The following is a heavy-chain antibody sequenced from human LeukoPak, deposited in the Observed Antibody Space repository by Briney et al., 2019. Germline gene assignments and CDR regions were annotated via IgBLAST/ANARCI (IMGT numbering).Heavy chain of an antibody. Sequence: ASVKVSCKASGYTFTNYAMNWVRQAPGQGLEWMGWINTNTGNPMYARGFTGRFVFSLDTSVSTAYLQISSLKAEDTAVYYCARFRPSGAFDIWGQGTMVTVSS. CDR1: GYTFTNYA. J-gene: IGHJ3*02. D-gene: IGHD3-10*01. V-gene: IGHV7-4-1*02. CDR3: ARFRPSGAFDI. CDR2: INTNTGNP.